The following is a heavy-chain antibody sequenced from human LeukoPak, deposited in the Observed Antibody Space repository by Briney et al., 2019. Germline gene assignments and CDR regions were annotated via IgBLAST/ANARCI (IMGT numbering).Heavy chain of an antibody. D-gene: IGHD1-26*01. Sequence: QPEGSLRLSCAASGFTFSSYGMHWVRQAPGKGLEWVAVISYDGSNKYYADSVKGRFTISRDNSKNTLYLQMNSLRAEDTAVYYCAKEGKYSGSYFDYWGQGTLVTVSS. J-gene: IGHJ4*02. CDR2: ISYDGSNK. CDR1: GFTFSSYG. CDR3: AKEGKYSGSYFDY. V-gene: IGHV3-30*18.